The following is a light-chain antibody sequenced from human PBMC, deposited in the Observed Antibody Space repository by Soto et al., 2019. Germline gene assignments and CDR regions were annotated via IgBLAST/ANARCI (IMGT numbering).Light chain of an antibody. Sequence: QSALTQPPSASGSPGQSVRISCTGTRRDVGGYNYVAWYQQHPGKAPKLMIYEVTKRPSGVPDRFSGSKSGNTAFLTVSGLQPGDDADYYCSSYVGSDVFVFGTGTKLTVL. CDR1: RRDVGGYNY. V-gene: IGLV2-8*01. CDR3: SSYVGSDVFV. J-gene: IGLJ1*01. CDR2: EVT.